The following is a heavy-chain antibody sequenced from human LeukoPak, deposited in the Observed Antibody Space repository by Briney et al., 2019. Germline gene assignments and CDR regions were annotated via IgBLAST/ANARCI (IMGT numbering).Heavy chain of an antibody. CDR1: GGSISDYY. V-gene: IGHV4-59*08. Sequence: SETLSLTCTVSGGSISDYYWSRIRQPPGKGLEWIGYIFYSGHTNYNSSLQNRLTILVDTSKNQFSLKLSSVTAADTAVYYCARQGKEDSSGFYWFDPWGQGTLVTVSS. D-gene: IGHD6-19*01. J-gene: IGHJ5*02. CDR2: IFYSGHT. CDR3: ARQGKEDSSGFYWFDP.